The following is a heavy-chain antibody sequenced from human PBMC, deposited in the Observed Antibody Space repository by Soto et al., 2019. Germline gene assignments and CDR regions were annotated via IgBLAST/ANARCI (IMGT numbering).Heavy chain of an antibody. Sequence: EVQLWEAGGGLVQPGGSLRLSCEASGFTFSSYAMGWVRQAPGKGLEWVSTISASSHDTYYADSVKGRFTISRDNSKNTLYVQMNSLRAEDTAIYYCARDDYTYGVYWGQGTPVTVSS. CDR1: GFTFSSYA. V-gene: IGHV3-23*01. J-gene: IGHJ4*02. D-gene: IGHD2-2*02. CDR2: ISASSHDT. CDR3: ARDDYTYGVY.